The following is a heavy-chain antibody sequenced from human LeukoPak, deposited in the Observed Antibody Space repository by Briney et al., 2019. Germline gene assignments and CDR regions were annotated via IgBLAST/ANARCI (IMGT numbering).Heavy chain of an antibody. J-gene: IGHJ4*02. D-gene: IGHD3-22*01. CDR2: IYYSGST. Sequence: PSETLSLTCTVSGGSISGSSYYWGWIRQPPGKGLEWIGSIYYSGSTYYNPSLKSRVTISVDTSKSQFSLKLSSVTAADTAVYYCASVYDSSGYYPFWGQGTLVTVSS. CDR3: ASVYDSSGYYPF. CDR1: GGSISGSSYY. V-gene: IGHV4-39*07.